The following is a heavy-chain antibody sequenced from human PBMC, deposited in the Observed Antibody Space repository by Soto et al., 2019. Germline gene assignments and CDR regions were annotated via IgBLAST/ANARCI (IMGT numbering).Heavy chain of an antibody. CDR3: AKVPGYSGYLYYFDY. CDR1: GFTFSSYA. J-gene: IGHJ4*02. Sequence: GGSLRLSCAASGFTFSSYAMSWVRQAPGKGLEWVSAISGSGGSTYYAGSVKGRFTISRDNSKNTLYLQMNSLRAEDTAVYYCAKVPGYSGYLYYFDYWGQGTLVTVLL. D-gene: IGHD5-12*01. CDR2: ISGSGGST. V-gene: IGHV3-23*01.